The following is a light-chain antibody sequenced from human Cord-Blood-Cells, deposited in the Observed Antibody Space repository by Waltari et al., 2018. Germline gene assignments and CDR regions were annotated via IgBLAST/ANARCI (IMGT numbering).Light chain of an antibody. V-gene: IGLV1-47*01. CDR3: AAWDDSLRGVV. CDR1: SSNIGSNY. Sequence: QSVLTQPPSASGTPGQRVTISCSGSSSNIGSNYVYWYQQLPGTAPKLLIYRNNQRPSGVPDRFSGSKSGSSAALASSGRRSEDEADYYCAAWDDSLRGVVFGGGTKLTVL. J-gene: IGLJ2*01. CDR2: RNN.